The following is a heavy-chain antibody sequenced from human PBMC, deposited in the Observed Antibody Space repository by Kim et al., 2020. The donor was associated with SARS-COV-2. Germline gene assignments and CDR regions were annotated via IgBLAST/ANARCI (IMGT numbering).Heavy chain of an antibody. D-gene: IGHD6-19*01. Sequence: ASVKVSCKASGYSFTDYFINWVRQVPGQGLEWMGRISPNSGGTNYAQKFQGRLTMTWDTSISTVYMDLKNLKSDDTAVYYCARGVAVAGTWFDPWGQGTLVTVSS. CDR1: GYSFTDYF. J-gene: IGHJ5*02. V-gene: IGHV1-2*06. CDR3: ARGVAVAGTWFDP. CDR2: ISPNSGGT.